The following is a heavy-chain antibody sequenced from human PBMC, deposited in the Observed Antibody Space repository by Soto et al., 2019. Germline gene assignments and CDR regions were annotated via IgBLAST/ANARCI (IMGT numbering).Heavy chain of an antibody. Sequence: SETLSLTCAVSSGSISSSNWWSWVRQPPGKGLEWIGEIYHSGSTNYNPSLKSRVTISVDKSKNQFSLKLGSVTAADTAVYYCARYSLDCSSTSCYASAFDIWGQGTMVTVSS. CDR1: SGSISSSNW. D-gene: IGHD2-2*01. V-gene: IGHV4-4*02. J-gene: IGHJ3*02. CDR2: IYHSGST. CDR3: ARYSLDCSSTSCYASAFDI.